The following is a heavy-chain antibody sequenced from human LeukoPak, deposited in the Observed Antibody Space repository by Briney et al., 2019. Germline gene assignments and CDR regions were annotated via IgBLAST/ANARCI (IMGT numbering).Heavy chain of an antibody. CDR3: ASGRGRASDYYYGMDV. CDR2: ISGSDGNT. Sequence: GGSLRLSCAASGFTFSSFVLSWVRQAPGKGLEWVSTISGSDGNTFYADSVKGRFTISRDNSKNTLYLQMNSLRAEDTAGYYCASGRGRASDYYYGMDVWGQGTTVTVSS. CDR1: GFTFSSFV. D-gene: IGHD3-10*01. V-gene: IGHV3-23*01. J-gene: IGHJ6*02.